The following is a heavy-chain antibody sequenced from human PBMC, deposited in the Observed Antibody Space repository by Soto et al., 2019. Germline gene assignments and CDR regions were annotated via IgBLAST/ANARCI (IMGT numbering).Heavy chain of an antibody. D-gene: IGHD1-26*01. CDR3: AGGSPSYSGCFDY. J-gene: IGHJ4*02. Sequence: QVQLQESGPGLVKPSQTLSLTCTVSGGSISSGGYYWRWIRQHPGKGLEWIGYSDYSGSTYYNPSLKRRVTISVGTSKNQFSLELSFVTGADTAVDYLAGGSPSYSGCFDYWGQGTLVTVSS. V-gene: IGHV4-31*03. CDR2: SDYSGST. CDR1: GGSISSGGYY.